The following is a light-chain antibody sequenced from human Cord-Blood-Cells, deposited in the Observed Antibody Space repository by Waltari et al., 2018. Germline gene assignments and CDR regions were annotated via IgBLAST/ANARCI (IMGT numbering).Light chain of an antibody. J-gene: IGLJ3*02. CDR3: YSVADNNWV. CDR2: KDS. Sequence: SYELTQPSSVSVSPGQTARITCSGDVLAKKYARWFQQKPGQAPVLVIYKDSERPSGIPERFSGSSSGTTVTLTISGAQVEDEADYYCYSVADNNWVFGGGTKLTVL. V-gene: IGLV3-27*01. CDR1: VLAKKY.